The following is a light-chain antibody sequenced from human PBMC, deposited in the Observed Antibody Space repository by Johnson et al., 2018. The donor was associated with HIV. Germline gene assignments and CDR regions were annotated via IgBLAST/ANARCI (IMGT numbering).Light chain of an antibody. V-gene: IGLV1-51*02. Sequence: QSVLTQPPSVSAAPGQKVTISCSGSSSNIGNNYVSWYQQLPGTAPKLLIYENNKRPSGIPDRFSGSKSGTSATLDITGLQTGDEADYYCGTWDSSLGAHYVFGTGTKVTVL. CDR2: ENN. J-gene: IGLJ1*01. CDR1: SSNIGNNY. CDR3: GTWDSSLGAHYV.